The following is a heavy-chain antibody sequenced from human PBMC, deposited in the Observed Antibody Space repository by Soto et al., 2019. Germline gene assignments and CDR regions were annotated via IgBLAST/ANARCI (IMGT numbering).Heavy chain of an antibody. D-gene: IGHD6-13*01. CDR1: GFTVSSKY. J-gene: IGHJ6*02. Sequence: PGGSLRLSCAASGFTVSSKYMSWVRQAPGKGLEWVSIIYSGGSTYYADFVKGRFTISRDNSKNTLYLEMNSLRADDTAVYYCARDPMAAGYYYYYGMDVWGQGTTVTVS. CDR3: ARDPMAAGYYYYYGMDV. CDR2: IYSGGST. V-gene: IGHV3-53*01.